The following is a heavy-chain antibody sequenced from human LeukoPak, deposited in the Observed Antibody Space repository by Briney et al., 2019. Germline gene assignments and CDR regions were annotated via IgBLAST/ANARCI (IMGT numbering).Heavy chain of an antibody. J-gene: IGHJ4*02. CDR2: ISSNGGST. D-gene: IGHD2-21*01. V-gene: IGHV3-64*01. Sequence: GGSLRLSCAASGFTFSSYAMSWVRQAPGKGLEYVSAISSNGGSTYYANYVKGRFTISRDNSKNTLYLQMGSLRAEDMAVYYCARVGDSDVFDYWGQGTLVTVSS. CDR3: ARVGDSDVFDY. CDR1: GFTFSSYA.